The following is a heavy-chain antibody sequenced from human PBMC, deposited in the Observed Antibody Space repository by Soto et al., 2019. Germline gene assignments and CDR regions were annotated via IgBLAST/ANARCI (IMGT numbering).Heavy chain of an antibody. V-gene: IGHV3-23*01. CDR3: AKLKYYYVSGGNPPVGY. CDR2: ISDSGATS. J-gene: IGHJ4*02. D-gene: IGHD3-10*02. Sequence: PGGSLRLSCVASGFSLSSHAVSWVRQTPEKGLEWVSSISDSGATSSYADFVKGRFTVSRDNSRNTLYLQMDSLRVEDTAVYYCAKLKYYYVSGGNPPVGYWGQGTVVTVSS. CDR1: GFSLSSHA.